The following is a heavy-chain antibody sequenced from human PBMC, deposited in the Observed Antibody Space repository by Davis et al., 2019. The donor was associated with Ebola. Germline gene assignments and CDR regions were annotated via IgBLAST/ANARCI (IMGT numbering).Heavy chain of an antibody. J-gene: IGHJ4*02. V-gene: IGHV3-13*05. D-gene: IGHD6-13*01. CDR3: ARDSSLADFDY. CDR2: IGTAGDP. CDR1: GFTFSSYD. Sequence: GESLKISCAASGFTFSSYDMHWVRQATGKGLEWVSAIGTAGDPYYPGSVKGRFTISRDNSKNTLYLQMNSLRTEDTALYYCARDSSLADFDYWGQGTLVSVSS.